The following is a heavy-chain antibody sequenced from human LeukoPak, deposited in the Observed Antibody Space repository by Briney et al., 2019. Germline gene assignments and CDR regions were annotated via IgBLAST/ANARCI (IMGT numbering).Heavy chain of an antibody. Sequence: GRISKHPRKGLEWIGSIYYSGSTYYNPSLKSRVTISVDTSKNQFSLKLSSVTAADTAVYYCARDDGKYYYGSGSQRGYNWFDPWGQGTLVTVSS. D-gene: IGHD3-10*01. CDR3: ARDDGKYYYGSGSQRGYNWFDP. J-gene: IGHJ5*02. CDR2: IYYSGST. V-gene: IGHV4-39*07.